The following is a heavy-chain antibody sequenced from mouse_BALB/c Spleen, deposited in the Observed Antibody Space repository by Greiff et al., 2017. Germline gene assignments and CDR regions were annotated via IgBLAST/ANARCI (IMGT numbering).Heavy chain of an antibody. Sequence: EVKVVESGGGLVKPGGSLKLSCAASGFTFSSYAMSWVRQTPEKRLEWVATISSGGSYTYYPDSVKGRFTISRDNAKNTLYLQMSSLRSEDTAMYYCARRHTPYAMDYWGQGTSVTVSS. CDR2: ISSGGSYT. J-gene: IGHJ4*01. V-gene: IGHV5-9-3*01. D-gene: IGHD5-1-1*01. CDR3: ARRHTPYAMDY. CDR1: GFTFSSYA.